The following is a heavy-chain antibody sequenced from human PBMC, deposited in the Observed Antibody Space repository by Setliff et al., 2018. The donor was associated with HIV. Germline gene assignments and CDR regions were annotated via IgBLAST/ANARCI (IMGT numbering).Heavy chain of an antibody. Sequence: ASVKVSCKASGYTFTSYAMHWVRQAPGQRLEWMGWINAGNGNTKYSQKFQGRVTITRDTSASTAYMELSSLRSEDTAVHYCARDLLPLPSYYYYMDVWGKGTTVTVSS. CDR1: GYTFTSYA. V-gene: IGHV1-3*01. D-gene: IGHD2-2*01. J-gene: IGHJ6*03. CDR3: ARDLLPLPSYYYYMDV. CDR2: INAGNGNT.